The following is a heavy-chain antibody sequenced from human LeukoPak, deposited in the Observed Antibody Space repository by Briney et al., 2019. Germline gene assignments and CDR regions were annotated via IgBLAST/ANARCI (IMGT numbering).Heavy chain of an antibody. CDR2: INPNSGGT. CDR1: GYTFTGYY. CDR3: ARAGIFLWFGESRSYYGMDV. Sequence: ASVKVSCKASGYTFTGYYMHWVRQAPGQGLEWMGWINPNSGGTNYAQKFQGRVTMTRDTSTSTVYMELSSLRSEDTAVYYCARAGIFLWFGESRSYYGMDVWGQGTTVTVSS. D-gene: IGHD3-10*01. J-gene: IGHJ6*02. V-gene: IGHV1-2*02.